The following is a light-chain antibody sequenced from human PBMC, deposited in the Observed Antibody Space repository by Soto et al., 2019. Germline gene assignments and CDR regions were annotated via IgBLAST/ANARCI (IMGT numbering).Light chain of an antibody. CDR1: QSVGSY. Sequence: EIVLTQSPATLSLSPGERATLSCRASQSVGSYLGWYQQKPGQAPRLLIYDASNRATGIPARFSGSGFGTDFTLTISSLEPADFGVYYCQQRHNWPITFGQGTRLEIK. CDR3: QQRHNWPIT. J-gene: IGKJ5*01. CDR2: DAS. V-gene: IGKV3-11*01.